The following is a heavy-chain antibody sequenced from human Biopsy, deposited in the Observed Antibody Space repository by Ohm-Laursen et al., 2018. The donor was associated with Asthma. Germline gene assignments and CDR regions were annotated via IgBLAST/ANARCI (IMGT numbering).Heavy chain of an antibody. CDR1: GFSLDDYA. CDR3: ARDFGAGDSDGDDLTLTHYYGMDV. Sequence: SLRLSCAASGFSLDDYAMYWVRHAPGKGLEWVSVISWNSGHIAYADSVKGRFTISRDTAKNSLYLQMNNLRVEDTAFYYCARDFGAGDSDGDDLTLTHYYGMDVWGQGTTVTVSS. D-gene: IGHD4-17*01. CDR2: ISWNSGHI. V-gene: IGHV3-9*01. J-gene: IGHJ6*02.